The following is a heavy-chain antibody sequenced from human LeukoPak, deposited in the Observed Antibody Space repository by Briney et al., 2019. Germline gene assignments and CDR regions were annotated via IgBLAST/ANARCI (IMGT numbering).Heavy chain of an antibody. CDR3: ARHMIAATAFDI. D-gene: IGHD6-6*01. CDR2: TYHSGST. J-gene: IGHJ3*02. CDR1: GGSISSGSYY. V-gene: IGHV4-30-2*01. Sequence: SETLSLACTVSGGSISSGSYYWSWIRQPPGKGLEWIGYTYHSGSTYYNPSLKSRVTISVDRSKNQFSLKLSSVTATDTAVYYCARHMIAATAFDIWGQGTMVTVSS.